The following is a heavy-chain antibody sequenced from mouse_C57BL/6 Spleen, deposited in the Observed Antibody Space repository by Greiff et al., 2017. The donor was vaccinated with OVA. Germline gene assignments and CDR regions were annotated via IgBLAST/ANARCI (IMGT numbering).Heavy chain of an antibody. CDR1: GYTFTDYY. CDR3: ARPYYSNHGGFAY. J-gene: IGHJ3*01. Sequence: VQLQQSGPELVKPGASVKISCKASGYTFTDYYMNWVKQSHGKSLEWIGDINPNNGGTSYNQKFKGKATLTVDKSSSTAYMELRSLTSEDSAVYYCARPYYSNHGGFAYWGQGTLVTVSA. D-gene: IGHD2-5*01. CDR2: INPNNGGT. V-gene: IGHV1-26*01.